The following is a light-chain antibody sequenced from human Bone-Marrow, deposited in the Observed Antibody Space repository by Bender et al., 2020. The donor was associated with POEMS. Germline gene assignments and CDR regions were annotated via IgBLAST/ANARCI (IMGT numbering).Light chain of an antibody. V-gene: IGLV1-44*01. CDR1: SSNIGSNS. Sequence: QSVLTQPPSASGTPGQRVTISCSGSSSNIGSNSVNWYQHLPGAAPKLLIYGNDQRPSGVPDRFSGSKSGTSASLAISGLQSEDEAVYYCAAWDDSLEGLFGGGTKVTVL. J-gene: IGLJ2*01. CDR3: AAWDDSLEGL. CDR2: GND.